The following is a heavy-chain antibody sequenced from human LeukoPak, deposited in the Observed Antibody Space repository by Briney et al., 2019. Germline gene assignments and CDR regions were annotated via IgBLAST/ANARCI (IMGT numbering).Heavy chain of an antibody. J-gene: IGHJ6*03. CDR1: GFTFSSYA. CDR3: AKDWYYYYYMDV. V-gene: IGHV3-23*01. CDR2: ISGSGGST. Sequence: GGSLRLSCAASGFTFSSYAMIWVRQAPGKGLEWVSAISGSGGSTYYADSVKGRFTISRDNSKNTLYLQMNSLRAEDTAVYYCAKDWYYYYYMDVWGKGTTVTVSS.